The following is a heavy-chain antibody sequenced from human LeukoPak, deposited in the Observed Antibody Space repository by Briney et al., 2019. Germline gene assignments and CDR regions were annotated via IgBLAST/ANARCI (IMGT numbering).Heavy chain of an antibody. D-gene: IGHD6-19*01. Sequence: GASVKVSCKASGYTFTSYYMHWVRQAPGQGLEWMGIINPSGGSTSYAQKFQGRVTMTRDTSTSTVYMELSSLRSEDTAVYYCARDRAAGTIINYWGQGTLVTASS. V-gene: IGHV1-46*01. CDR1: GYTFTSYY. CDR2: INPSGGST. J-gene: IGHJ4*02. CDR3: ARDRAAGTIINY.